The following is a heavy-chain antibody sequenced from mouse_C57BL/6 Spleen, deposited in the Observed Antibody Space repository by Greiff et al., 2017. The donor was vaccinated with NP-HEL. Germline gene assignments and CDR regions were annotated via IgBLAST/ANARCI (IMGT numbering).Heavy chain of an antibody. CDR2: ILPASGST. D-gene: IGHD1-1*01. CDR3: ATPVDNYAMDY. V-gene: IGHV1-9*01. Sequence: QVQLQQSGAELMKPGASVKLSCKATGYTFTGYWIEWVKQRPGHGLEWMGEILPASGSTNYNEKFKGKATFTADTSSNTAYMHLSSPTTEDSSIYYCATPVDNYAMDYWGQGTSVTVSS. CDR1: GYTFTGYW. J-gene: IGHJ4*01.